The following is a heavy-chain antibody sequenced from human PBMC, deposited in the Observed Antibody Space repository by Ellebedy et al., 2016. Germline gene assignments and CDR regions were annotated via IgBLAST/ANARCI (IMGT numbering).Heavy chain of an antibody. Sequence: GRSLRLSXLGSGFTFNDYAMRWVRQAPGKGLEWVAVISDDGSKKFYAESLKVRFTISRDDSKRTVYLQMNSLRREDTAVYYCSNGGDEPDFWGQGTLV. CDR3: SNGGDEPDF. J-gene: IGHJ4*02. CDR2: ISDDGSKK. V-gene: IGHV3-30*18. CDR1: GFTFNDYA.